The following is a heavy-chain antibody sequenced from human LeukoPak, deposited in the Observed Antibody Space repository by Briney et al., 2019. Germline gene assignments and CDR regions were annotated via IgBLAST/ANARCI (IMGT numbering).Heavy chain of an antibody. D-gene: IGHD6-19*01. Sequence: PGGSLRLSCAASGFTFSSYAMHWVRQAPGKGLEWVAVISYDGSNKYYADSVKGRFTISRDNSKNTLYLQMSSLRAEDTAVYYCVKDEWIAVAGTLRNWGQGTLVTVSS. CDR3: VKDEWIAVAGTLRN. V-gene: IGHV3-30*14. CDR1: GFTFSSYA. CDR2: ISYDGSNK. J-gene: IGHJ4*02.